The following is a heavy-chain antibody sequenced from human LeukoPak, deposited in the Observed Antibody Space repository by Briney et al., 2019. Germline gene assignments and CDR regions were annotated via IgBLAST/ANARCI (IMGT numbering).Heavy chain of an antibody. V-gene: IGHV4-59*08. CDR1: GDSISSYY. CDR3: ARHMDYYGSSGFYFDI. J-gene: IGHJ3*02. D-gene: IGHD3-22*01. Sequence: PSETLSLTCTVSGDSISSYYWSWLRQPPGKGLEWIGYIYYSGSTNYNPSLKSRVTISVDTSKEQFSLKLRSVTTAEKAVYYFARHMDYYGSSGFYFDIWGQGTMVTVSS. CDR2: IYYSGST.